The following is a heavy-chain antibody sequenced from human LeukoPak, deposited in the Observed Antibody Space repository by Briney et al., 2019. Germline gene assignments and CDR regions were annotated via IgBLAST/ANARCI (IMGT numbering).Heavy chain of an antibody. CDR2: INPNSGGT. CDR3: ALERVGAIKSSPQG. V-gene: IGHV1-2*02. Sequence: ASVKVSCKASGYTFTGYYMHWVRQAPGQGLEWMGWINPNSGGTNYAQKFQGRVTMTRDTSISTAYMELSRLRSDDTAVYYCALERVGAIKSSPQGWGQGTLVTVSS. CDR1: GYTFTGYY. D-gene: IGHD1-26*01. J-gene: IGHJ4*02.